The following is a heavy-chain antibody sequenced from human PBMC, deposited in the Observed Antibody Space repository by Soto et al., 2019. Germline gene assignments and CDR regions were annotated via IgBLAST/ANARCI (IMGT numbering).Heavy chain of an antibody. CDR2: IVVGSGNT. V-gene: IGHV1-58*01. J-gene: IGHJ5*02. Sequence: SVKVSCKASGFTFTSSAVQWVRQARGQRLEWIGCIVVGSGNTNYAQKFQERVTFTRDMSTSTAYMELSSLRSEDTAVYYCAADPQIQLWLDNWFDPWGQGTLVT. D-gene: IGHD5-18*01. CDR3: AADPQIQLWLDNWFDP. CDR1: GFTFTSSA.